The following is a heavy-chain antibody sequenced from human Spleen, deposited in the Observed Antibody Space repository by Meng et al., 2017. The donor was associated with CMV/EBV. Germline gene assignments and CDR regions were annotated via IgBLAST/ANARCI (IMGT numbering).Heavy chain of an antibody. CDR1: GLNFGSYS. V-gene: IGHV3-21*01. CDR3: VRDKINSYCTNDRCSHDGFDI. CDR2: VGGSSSNI. D-gene: IGHD2-8*01. J-gene: IGHJ3*02. Sequence: GGSLRLSCAASGLNFGSYSMNWVRQVPGRGLEWVSHVGGSSSNIYYGDSVKGRFTISRDNGKNTLYLQMNSLRAEDTAVYYCVRDKINSYCTNDRCSHDGFDIWGQGTKVTVSS.